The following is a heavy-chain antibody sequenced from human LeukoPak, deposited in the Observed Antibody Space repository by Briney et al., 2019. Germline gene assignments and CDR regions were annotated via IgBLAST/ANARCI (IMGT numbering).Heavy chain of an antibody. J-gene: IGHJ4*02. D-gene: IGHD3-22*01. V-gene: IGHV4-4*02. CDR2: IYHSGST. CDR3: ASFEDYYDSSGYYSGDY. Sequence: PSGTLCLTCAVSGGSISSSNWWSWVRQPPGMGLKWIGEIYHSGSTNYNPSLKSRVTISVDKSKNQFSLKLSSVTAADTAVYYCASFEDYYDSSGYYSGDYWGQGTLVTVSS. CDR1: GGSISSSNW.